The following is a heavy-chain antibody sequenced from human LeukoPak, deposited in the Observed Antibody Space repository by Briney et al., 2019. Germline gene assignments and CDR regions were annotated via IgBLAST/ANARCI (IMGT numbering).Heavy chain of an antibody. CDR3: AKDPAVAGAFDI. D-gene: IGHD2-15*01. V-gene: IGHV3-23*01. Sequence: GGSLRLSCAASGFTFSSFAMSWVRQAPGRGLEWVSAISGSGGSTYYADSAKGRFTISRDNSKNTLYLQMNSLRAEDMAVYYCAKDPAVAGAFDIWGQGTMVTVSS. CDR1: GFTFSSFA. CDR2: ISGSGGST. J-gene: IGHJ3*02.